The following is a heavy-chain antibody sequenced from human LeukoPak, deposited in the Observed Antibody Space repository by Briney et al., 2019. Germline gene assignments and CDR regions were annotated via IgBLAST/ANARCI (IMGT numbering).Heavy chain of an antibody. CDR1: GFTFSDYY. D-gene: IGHD3-22*01. CDR2: ISSSSSYI. Sequence: GGSLRLSCAASGFTFSDYYMSWIRQAPGKGLEWVSYISSSSSYIYYADSVKGRFTISRDNAKNSLYLQMNSLRAEDTAVYYCAKEGPGYYDSSGYHAYFDYWGQGTLVTVSS. V-gene: IGHV3-11*06. J-gene: IGHJ4*02. CDR3: AKEGPGYYDSSGYHAYFDY.